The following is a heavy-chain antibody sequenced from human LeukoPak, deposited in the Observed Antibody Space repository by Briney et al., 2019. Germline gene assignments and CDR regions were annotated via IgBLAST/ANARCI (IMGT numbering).Heavy chain of an antibody. D-gene: IGHD6-6*01. J-gene: IGHJ4*02. CDR2: IKQDGSEK. Sequence: PGGSLRLSCAASGFTFSSYWMSWVRQAPGKGLEWVANIKQDGSEKYYVDSVKGRFTISRDNAKNSLCLQKNSLRAEDTAVYYCARDRDSSSSFDYWGQGTLVTVSS. CDR3: ARDRDSSSSFDY. V-gene: IGHV3-7*05. CDR1: GFTFSSYW.